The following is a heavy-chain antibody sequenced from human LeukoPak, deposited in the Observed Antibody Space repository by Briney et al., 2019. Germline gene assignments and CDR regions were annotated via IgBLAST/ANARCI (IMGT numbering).Heavy chain of an antibody. D-gene: IGHD2-21*01. CDR3: ARSQGAFCGGDCYTLADDAFDI. V-gene: IGHV3-66*01. J-gene: IGHJ3*02. Sequence: GGFLRLSCAASGFTASTNYMSWVRQAPGKGLEWVSVIYSGGSTYYADSVKGRFAISRDSSKNTLYLQMNSLRAEDTAVYYCARSQGAFCGGDCYTLADDAFDIWGQGTMVTVSS. CDR2: IYSGGST. CDR1: GFTASTNY.